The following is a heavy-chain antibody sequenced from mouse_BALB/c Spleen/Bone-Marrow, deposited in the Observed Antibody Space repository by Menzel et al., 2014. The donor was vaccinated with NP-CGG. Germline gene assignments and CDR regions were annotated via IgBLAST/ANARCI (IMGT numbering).Heavy chain of an antibody. CDR3: AGEDGARMDEGYFVWYFDV. V-gene: IGHV1-25*01. CDR1: GYSFTGYI. J-gene: IGHJ1*01. D-gene: IGHD2-3*01. Sequence: EVQLVESGPELVKPGASMKISCKASGYSFTGYIINWVKQSHGKNLEWIGLINPYNGGTSYNQKFKGKATLTVDKSSSTVYMELLSLTADVSPVDFCAGEDGARMDEGYFVWYFDVWGAGTTVTVSS. CDR2: INPYNGGT.